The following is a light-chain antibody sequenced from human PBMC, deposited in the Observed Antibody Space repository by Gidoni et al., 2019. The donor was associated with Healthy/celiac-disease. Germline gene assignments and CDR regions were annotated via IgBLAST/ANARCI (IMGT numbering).Light chain of an antibody. CDR2: GKN. CDR3: NSRDSSGNHLV. Sequence: SSELPQDPAVSVALGQTVRITCPGDSLRNYYASWYKQKPGQAPVFVIYGKNNRPSGIPDRFSGSSSGNTASLTITGAQAEDEADYYCNSRDSSGNHLVFGGGTKLPVL. V-gene: IGLV3-19*01. CDR1: SLRNYY. J-gene: IGLJ2*01.